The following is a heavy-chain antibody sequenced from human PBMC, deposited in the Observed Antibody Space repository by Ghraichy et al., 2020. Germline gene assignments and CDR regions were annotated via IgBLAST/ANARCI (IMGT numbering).Heavy chain of an antibody. D-gene: IGHD3-16*01. CDR2: IHHSGSA. CDR1: SGSISGDHW. V-gene: IGHV4-4*02. J-gene: IGHJ2*01. Sequence: SCAVSSGSISGDHWWSWVRQSPGKGLEWIGDIHHSGSANYNPSLRSRVTISVDKSTNQFSLKLSSVTAADTAVYYCARVFGARRYWYFDLWGRGTLVTVSS. CDR3: ARVFGARRYWYFDL.